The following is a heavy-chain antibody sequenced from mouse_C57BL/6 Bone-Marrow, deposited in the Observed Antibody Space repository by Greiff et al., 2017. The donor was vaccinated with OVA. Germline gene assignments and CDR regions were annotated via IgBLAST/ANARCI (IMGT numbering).Heavy chain of an antibody. Sequence: VQLQESGPGLVAPSQSLSITCTVSGFSLTSYAISWVRQPPGKGLEWLGVIWTGGGTNYNSALKSRLSISKDNSKSQVFLKMNSLQTDDTARYYCARNSPVVVYWYFDVWGTGTTVTVSS. CDR3: ARNSPVVVYWYFDV. CDR2: IWTGGGT. V-gene: IGHV2-9-1*01. J-gene: IGHJ1*03. CDR1: GFSLTSYA. D-gene: IGHD1-1*01.